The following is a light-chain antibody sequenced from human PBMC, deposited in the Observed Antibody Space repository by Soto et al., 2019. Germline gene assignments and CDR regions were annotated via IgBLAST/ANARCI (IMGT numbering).Light chain of an antibody. V-gene: IGLV4-69*01. J-gene: IGLJ2*01. CDR2: LNSDGSH. CDR1: SGHSSYA. CDR3: QTWGTGVV. Sequence: QPVLTQSPSASAYLGASVKLTCTLSSGHSSYAIAWHQQQPEKGPRYLMKLNSDGSHSKGDGIPDRFSGSSAGAERYLTISSGPSEDEADYYCQTWGTGVVFGGGTKLTVL.